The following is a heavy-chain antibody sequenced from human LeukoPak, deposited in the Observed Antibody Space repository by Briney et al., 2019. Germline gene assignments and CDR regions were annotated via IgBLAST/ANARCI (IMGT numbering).Heavy chain of an antibody. J-gene: IGHJ4*02. CDR3: AKEVYHESSAYSDY. CDR2: ITYDGYYK. CDR1: GFTFTSYG. Sequence: GGSPRLSCAASGFTFTSYGMHWVCQAPGKGLEWVALITYDGYYKYYSDSVKGRFTISRDNSKNTLYLQMNSLRAEDTAVYYCAKEVYHESSAYSDYSGERALVTVSS. D-gene: IGHD3-22*01. V-gene: IGHV3-30*18.